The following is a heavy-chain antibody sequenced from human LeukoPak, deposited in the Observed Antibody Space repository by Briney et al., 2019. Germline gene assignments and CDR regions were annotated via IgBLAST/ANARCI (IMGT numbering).Heavy chain of an antibody. CDR2: IYHSGST. Sequence: SETLSLTCTVSGGSISSGGYYWSWIRQPPGKGLEWIGYIYHSGSTYYNPSLKGRVTISVDRSKNQFSLKLSSVTAADTAVYYCARDSNDFWSGYLDAFDIWGQGTMVTVSS. CDR1: GGSISSGGYY. CDR3: ARDSNDFWSGYLDAFDI. J-gene: IGHJ3*02. V-gene: IGHV4-30-2*01. D-gene: IGHD3-3*01.